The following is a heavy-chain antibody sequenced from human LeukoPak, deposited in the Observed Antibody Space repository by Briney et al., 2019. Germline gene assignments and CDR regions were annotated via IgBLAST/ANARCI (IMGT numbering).Heavy chain of an antibody. CDR3: ARRDYGGKHFDY. D-gene: IGHD4-23*01. J-gene: IGHJ4*02. CDR2: IHPGDSDT. Sequence: GESLQISCQGSGYSFTSYWIGWVRQLPGKGLEWMGIIHPGDSDTRYSPSFQGQVTISADRSISTAYLQWSSLKASDTAMYYCARRDYGGKHFDYWGQGTLVTVSS. V-gene: IGHV5-51*01. CDR1: GYSFTSYW.